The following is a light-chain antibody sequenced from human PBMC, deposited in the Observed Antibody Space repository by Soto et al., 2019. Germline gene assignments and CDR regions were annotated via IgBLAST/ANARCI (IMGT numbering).Light chain of an antibody. V-gene: IGLV2-14*01. CDR2: DVS. CDR1: SSDVGGYNY. J-gene: IGLJ1*01. Sequence: SALAQPASVSGSPGQSITISCTGTSSDVGGYNYVSWYQQHPGKAPKLMIYDVSNRPSGVSNRFSGSKSGNTASLTISGLQAEDEDDYYCSSHKSSSSYVFGTGTKVTVL. CDR3: SSHKSSSSYV.